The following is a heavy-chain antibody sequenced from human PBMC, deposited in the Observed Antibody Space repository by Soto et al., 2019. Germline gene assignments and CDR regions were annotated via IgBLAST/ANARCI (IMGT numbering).Heavy chain of an antibody. CDR3: AKADYGDYGFDY. J-gene: IGHJ4*02. CDR1: GIIFSSYA. CDR2: ISDSGGST. Sequence: EVQLLESGGGLVQPGGSLRLSCAASGIIFSSYAMSWVRQAPGKGLEWVSGISDSGGSTYYADSVKGRFTISRDNSKNARYLQMTRLRAEDTAVYYCAKADYGDYGFDYWGQGTLVTVSS. D-gene: IGHD4-17*01. V-gene: IGHV3-23*01.